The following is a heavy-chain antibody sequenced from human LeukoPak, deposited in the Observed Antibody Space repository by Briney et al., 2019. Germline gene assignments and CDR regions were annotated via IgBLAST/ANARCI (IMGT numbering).Heavy chain of an antibody. D-gene: IGHD2-2*01. CDR3: ARGGIVVVPAAHDAFDI. CDR2: IYYSGKT. CDR1: GVSISSSSYY. V-gene: IGHV4-39*07. J-gene: IGHJ3*02. Sequence: MPSETLSLTCTVSGVSISSSSYYWGWIRQPPGKGLERIGSIYYSGKTYYNPSLRSQVTISVDTSKHQFSLRLNSVTAADTAVYYCARGGIVVVPAAHDAFDIWGQGTMVTVSS.